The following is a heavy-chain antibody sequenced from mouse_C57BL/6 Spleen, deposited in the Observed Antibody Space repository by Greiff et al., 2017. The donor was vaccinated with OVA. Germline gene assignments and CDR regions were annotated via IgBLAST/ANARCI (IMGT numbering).Heavy chain of an antibody. Sequence: EVHLQQSGPELVKPGASVKISCKASGYTFTDYYMNWVKQSHGKSLEWIGDINPNNGGTSYNQKFKGKATLTVDKSSSTAYMELRSLTSEDSAVYYCARGTGTIDWGQGTTLTVSS. V-gene: IGHV1-26*01. CDR3: ARGTGTID. J-gene: IGHJ2*01. D-gene: IGHD4-1*01. CDR2: INPNNGGT. CDR1: GYTFTDYY.